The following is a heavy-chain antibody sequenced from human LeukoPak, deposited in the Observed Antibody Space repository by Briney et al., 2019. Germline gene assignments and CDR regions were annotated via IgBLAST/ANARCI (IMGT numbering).Heavy chain of an antibody. CDR1: GFTFSDYY. J-gene: IGHJ3*02. CDR2: IYSGGST. CDR3: ATSRRFDTFDI. V-gene: IGHV3-66*01. Sequence: GGSLRLSCAASGFTFSDYYMSWIRQAPGKGLEWVSVIYSGGSTYFADSVKGRFTISRDNSKNTLYLQMNSLRAEDTAVYYCATSRRFDTFDIWGQGTMITVSS. D-gene: IGHD3-16*01.